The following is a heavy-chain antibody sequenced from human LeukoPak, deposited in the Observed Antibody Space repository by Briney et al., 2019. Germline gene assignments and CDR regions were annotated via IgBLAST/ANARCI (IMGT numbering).Heavy chain of an antibody. CDR2: ISYDGSNK. CDR1: GFTFSSYG. V-gene: IGHV3-30*03. D-gene: IGHD4-17*01. Sequence: GGSLRLSCAASGFTFSSYGMHWVRQAPGKGLEWVAVISYDGSNKYYADSVKGRFTISRDNSKNTLYLQMNSLRAEDTAVYYCALLGVSTVTTNYYYYYMDVWGKGTTVTVSS. J-gene: IGHJ6*03. CDR3: ALLGVSTVTTNYYYYYMDV.